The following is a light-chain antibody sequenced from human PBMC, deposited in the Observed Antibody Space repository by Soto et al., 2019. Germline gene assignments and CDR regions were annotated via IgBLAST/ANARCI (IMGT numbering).Light chain of an antibody. CDR1: QSISSN. J-gene: IGKJ1*01. CDR2: DAS. CDR3: QQYNNWPRT. Sequence: EIVLTQSPGTLSLSPGDRATLSCRASQSISSNFLAWYQHKPGQSPRLLIYDASNRATGIPARFSGSGSGTEFTLTISSLQSEDFAIYYCQQYNNWPRTFGQGTKVDIK. V-gene: IGKV3D-15*01.